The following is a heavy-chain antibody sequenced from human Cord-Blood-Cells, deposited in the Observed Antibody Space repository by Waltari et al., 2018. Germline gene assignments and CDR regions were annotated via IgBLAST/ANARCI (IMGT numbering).Heavy chain of an antibody. CDR3: ATDRGYSGYGSGFDY. V-gene: IGHV1-24*01. J-gene: IGHJ4*02. CDR1: GHTLPESS. CDR2: FDPEDGET. D-gene: IGHD5-12*01. Sequence: QVQLVQSGAEETKPGASMTVSCTVSGHTLPESSLHWVLQAPGKGLEWMGGFDPEDGETIYAQEFQGRVTMTEDTSTDTAYMELSSLRSEDTAVYYCATDRGYSGYGSGFDYWGQGTLVTVSS.